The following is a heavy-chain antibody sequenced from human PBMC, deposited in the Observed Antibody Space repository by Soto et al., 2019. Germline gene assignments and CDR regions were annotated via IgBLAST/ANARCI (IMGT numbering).Heavy chain of an antibody. Sequence: VSLRLSCAAPGFTFKRDAITCFRQAPGKGLEWVSGISGSGISTHYADSVKGRFTISRDNSKNTLYLQMNSLRAEDTAVYYCAKDGAHYYDSGGPIDYWGQGPPVTVSP. D-gene: IGHD3-22*01. J-gene: IGHJ4*02. CDR3: AKDGAHYYDSGGPIDY. V-gene: IGHV3-23*01. CDR1: GFTFKRDA. CDR2: ISGSGIST.